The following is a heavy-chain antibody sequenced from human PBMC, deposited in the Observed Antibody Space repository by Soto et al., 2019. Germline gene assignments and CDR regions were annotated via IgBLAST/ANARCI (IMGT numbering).Heavy chain of an antibody. D-gene: IGHD1-26*01. CDR2: IGPKSGGT. CDR3: GRGRSGELVIFY. Sequence: QVQLVQSGAEVKESGASVKVSCKASGYTFSGYYIHWVRQAPGQAPEWVGEIGPKSGGTRYAQKFQGRVTMPKDTSINTVYMELRNLSPDDTAVYFCGRGRSGELVIFYWGQGTLVTVHS. CDR1: GYTFSGYY. J-gene: IGHJ4*02. V-gene: IGHV1-2*02.